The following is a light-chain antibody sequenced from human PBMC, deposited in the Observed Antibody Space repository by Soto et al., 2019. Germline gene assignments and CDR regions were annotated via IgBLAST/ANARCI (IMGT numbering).Light chain of an antibody. CDR1: QSVSSY. Sequence: EIVLTQSPATLSLSPGERATLSCRASQSVSSYLAWYQQKPGQAPRLLIYDASNRATGIPARFSGCGSGTDFTLTISSLEPEDFAVYYCQQRSNWPPGPYTFGQGTKLEIK. V-gene: IGKV3-11*01. CDR3: QQRSNWPPGPYT. J-gene: IGKJ2*01. CDR2: DAS.